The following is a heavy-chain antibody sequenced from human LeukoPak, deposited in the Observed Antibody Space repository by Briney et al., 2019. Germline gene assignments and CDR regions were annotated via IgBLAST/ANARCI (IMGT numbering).Heavy chain of an antibody. V-gene: IGHV3-48*03. J-gene: IGHJ4*02. CDR2: IRSSGRTI. D-gene: IGHD6-6*01. CDR3: ARDSSSSLFGY. CDR1: GFTFSSYE. Sequence: GGCLRLSCAAYGFTFSSYEMNWVRQAPGKGLEWVSYIRSSGRTIYYADSVKGRFTISRDNAKNSLYLQMNSLRAEDTAVSSCARDSSSSLFGYWGQGTLVTVSS.